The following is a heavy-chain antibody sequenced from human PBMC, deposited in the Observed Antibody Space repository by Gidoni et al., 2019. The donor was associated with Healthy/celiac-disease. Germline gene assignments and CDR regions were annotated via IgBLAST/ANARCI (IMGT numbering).Heavy chain of an antibody. CDR1: GFTFSSYS. V-gene: IGHV3-21*01. CDR3: AREASGYDLGAFDI. J-gene: IGHJ3*02. D-gene: IGHD5-12*01. Sequence: EVQLVESGGGLVKPGGSLRLSCAASGFTFSSYSMNWVRQAPGKGLEWVSSISSSSSYIYYADSVKGRFTIYRDNAKNSLYLQMNSLRAEDTAVYYCAREASGYDLGAFDIWGQGTMVTVSS. CDR2: ISSSSSYI.